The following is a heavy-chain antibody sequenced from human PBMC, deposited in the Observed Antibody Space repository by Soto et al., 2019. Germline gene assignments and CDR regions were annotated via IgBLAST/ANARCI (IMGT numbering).Heavy chain of an antibody. D-gene: IGHD6-6*01. V-gene: IGHV3-33*01. CDR3: ARDLIAARAIQYYYYYGMDV. CDR1: GFTFSSYG. Sequence: GGSLRLSCAASGFTFSSYGMHWVRQAPGKGLEWVAVIWYDGSNKYYGDSVKGRFTISRDNSKNTLYLQMNSLRAEDTAVYYCARDLIAARAIQYYYYYGMDVWGQGTTVTVSS. CDR2: IWYDGSNK. J-gene: IGHJ6*02.